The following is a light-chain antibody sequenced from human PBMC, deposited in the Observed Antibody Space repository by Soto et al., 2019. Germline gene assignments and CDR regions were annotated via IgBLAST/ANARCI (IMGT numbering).Light chain of an antibody. CDR3: CSYAGSYTLYV. V-gene: IGLV2-11*01. Sequence: QSALTQPASVSGSPGQSITISCTGTSSDVGGYNYVSWYQQHPDKAPKLMIYDVSKRPSGVPDRFSGPKSGNTASLTISGLQAEDEADYYCCSYAGSYTLYVFGTGTKLTVL. CDR2: DVS. CDR1: SSDVGGYNY. J-gene: IGLJ1*01.